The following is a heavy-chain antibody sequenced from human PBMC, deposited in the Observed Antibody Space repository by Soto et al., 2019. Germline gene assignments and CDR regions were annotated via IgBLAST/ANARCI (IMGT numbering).Heavy chain of an antibody. CDR3: AKAHLYIYGFSPPDY. V-gene: IGHV3-23*01. CDR1: GFTFSSYA. Sequence: EVQLLESGGGLVPPGGSLRLSCAASGFTFSSYAMRWVRQAPGKGLEWVAALRGSGGSTYYADSVKGRFTTSRDNSKNTLYLQMNSLIAEDTAVYYCAKAHLYIYGFSPPDYWGQGPLVTVSS. D-gene: IGHD5-18*01. J-gene: IGHJ4*02. CDR2: LRGSGGST.